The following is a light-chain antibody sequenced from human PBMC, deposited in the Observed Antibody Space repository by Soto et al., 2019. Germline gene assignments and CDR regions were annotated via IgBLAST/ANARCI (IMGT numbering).Light chain of an antibody. Sequence: EIVLTQSPGTLSLSPGERATLSGRASQSVSSSYFAWYQQKPGQAPRLLIYGESSRATGIPDRFSGSGSGTESTLTISRLEPEDFAVYYCQQYGSSPRTFGQGTKLEIK. CDR2: GES. CDR1: QSVSSSY. CDR3: QQYGSSPRT. J-gene: IGKJ2*01. V-gene: IGKV3-20*01.